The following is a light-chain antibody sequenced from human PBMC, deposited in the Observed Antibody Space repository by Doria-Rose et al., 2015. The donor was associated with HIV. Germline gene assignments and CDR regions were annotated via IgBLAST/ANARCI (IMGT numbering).Light chain of an antibody. CDR2: WAS. V-gene: IGKV4-1*01. J-gene: IGKJ3*01. CDR3: QQYYDAPS. Sequence: SQPPESLGILLCESVTINCKSNQSLLYTSKNYLAWYQQKPGQPPKLLINWASTRQSGVPSRFSGRESVTDFTLTISSLEAEDVAVYYCQQYYDAPSFGPGTTVDIK. CDR1: QSLLYTSKNY.